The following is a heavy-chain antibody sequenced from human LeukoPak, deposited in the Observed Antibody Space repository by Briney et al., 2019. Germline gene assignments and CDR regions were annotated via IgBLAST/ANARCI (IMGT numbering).Heavy chain of an antibody. CDR3: AKDKIAGDGRWDFEY. CDR2: ISGSGGST. V-gene: IGHV3-23*01. Sequence: GGSLRLSCAASGFTFSSYAMSWVRQAPGKGLEWVSAISGSGGSTYYADSVKGRFTISRDNSKNTVYLQMNSLRAEDTALYFCAKDKIAGDGRWDFEYWGQGTLVTVSS. CDR1: GFTFSSYA. J-gene: IGHJ4*02. D-gene: IGHD3-10*01.